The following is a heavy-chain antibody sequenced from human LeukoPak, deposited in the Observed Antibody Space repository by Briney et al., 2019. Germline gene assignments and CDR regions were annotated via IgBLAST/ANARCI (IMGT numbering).Heavy chain of an antibody. D-gene: IGHD3-22*01. CDR1: GYTFTSYG. CDR3: ARDSDSSGYYFDS. V-gene: IGHV1-18*01. Sequence: SVKVSCKASGYTFTSYGISWVRQAPGQGLEWMGWISTYKRNINYAHKLQGRVTMTADTSTSTAYMELRSLRSDDTAVYYCARDSDSSGYYFDSWGQGTLVTVSS. J-gene: IGHJ4*02. CDR2: ISTYKRNI.